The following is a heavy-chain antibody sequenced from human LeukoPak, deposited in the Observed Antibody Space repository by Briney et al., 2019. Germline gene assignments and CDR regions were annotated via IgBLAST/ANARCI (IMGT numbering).Heavy chain of an antibody. D-gene: IGHD1-26*01. V-gene: IGHV4-4*02. CDR3: ARVVGGAAMGPFDY. CDR2: IYHSGST. Sequence: PSETLSLTCAVSGVSISSSNWWSWVRQPPGKGLEWIGEIYHSGSTNYNPSLKSRVTISVDKSKNQFSLKLSSVTAADTAVYYCARVVGGAAMGPFDYWGQGTLVTVSS. CDR1: GVSISSSNW. J-gene: IGHJ4*02.